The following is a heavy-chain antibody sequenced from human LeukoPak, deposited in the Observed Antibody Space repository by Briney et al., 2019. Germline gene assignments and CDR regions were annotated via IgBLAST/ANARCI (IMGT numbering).Heavy chain of an antibody. Sequence: GGSLRLSCAASGFTFSSYGMHWVRQAPGKGLEWVAVIWYDGSNKYYADSVKGRFTISRDNSKNTLYLQMNSLRAEDTAVYYCAREYCSSTSCYTLFDYWGQGTLVTVSS. CDR1: GFTFSSYG. D-gene: IGHD2-2*02. CDR2: IWYDGSNK. CDR3: AREYCSSTSCYTLFDY. V-gene: IGHV3-33*01. J-gene: IGHJ4*02.